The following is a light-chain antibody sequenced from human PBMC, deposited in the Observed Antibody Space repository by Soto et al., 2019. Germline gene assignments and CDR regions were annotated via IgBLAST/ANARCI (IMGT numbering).Light chain of an antibody. Sequence: DIQMTQSPSSLSASVGDRVTITCRASQGIRDSLAWYQQKPGEVPKLLIFAASALPSGVPSRFSGGGSGTDFTLTITNLQPEDVATYYCHSYDSSPSWTFGQGTRVEIK. V-gene: IGKV1-27*01. CDR2: AAS. CDR3: HSYDSSPSWT. CDR1: QGIRDS. J-gene: IGKJ1*01.